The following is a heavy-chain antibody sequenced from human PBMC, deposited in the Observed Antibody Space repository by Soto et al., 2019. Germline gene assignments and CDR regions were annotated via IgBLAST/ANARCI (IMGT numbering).Heavy chain of an antibody. V-gene: IGHV3-53*01. CDR2: VHGGGST. D-gene: IGHD1-1*01. CDR1: GFTVSNNH. Sequence: VQLVESGGGLIQPGGSLRLSCAASGFTVSNNHMTWVRQAAGKGLELVSFVHGGGSTSYADSVKGRFTISRDNSKNTLNQQRDSLRAEDTAIYYGAGRVTTAASLDYWGRGTLVTVSS. CDR3: AGRVTTAASLDY. J-gene: IGHJ4*02.